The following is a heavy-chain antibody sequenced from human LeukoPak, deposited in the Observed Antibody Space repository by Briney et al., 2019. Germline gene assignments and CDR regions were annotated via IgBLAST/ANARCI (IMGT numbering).Heavy chain of an antibody. V-gene: IGHV4-59*11. CDR2: ISYIGTT. CDR3: ARDLVTVTKGFDI. Sequence: SETLSLTCAVSGDSFSSHYWTWIRQPPGRGLEWIGYISYIGTTNYNPSLKSRVTISIDTSKNQFSLKLSSVATADTAVYYCARDLVTVTKGFDIWGLGTMVSVSS. CDR1: GDSFSSHY. D-gene: IGHD4-17*01. J-gene: IGHJ3*02.